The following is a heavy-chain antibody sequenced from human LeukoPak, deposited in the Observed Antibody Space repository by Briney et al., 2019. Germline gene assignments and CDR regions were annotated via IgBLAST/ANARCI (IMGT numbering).Heavy chain of an antibody. Sequence: GGSLRLSCAASGFTFSSYNMNWMRQAPGQRLEWMGWINAGNGNTKYSQKLQGRVTITRDTSSSTAYMQLSSLRSEDTAVYYCARGLFERDDILTGYFDYWGQGTLVTVSS. CDR1: GFTFSSYN. D-gene: IGHD3-9*01. CDR3: ARGLFERDDILTGYFDY. J-gene: IGHJ4*02. V-gene: IGHV1/OR15-3*01. CDR2: INAGNGNT.